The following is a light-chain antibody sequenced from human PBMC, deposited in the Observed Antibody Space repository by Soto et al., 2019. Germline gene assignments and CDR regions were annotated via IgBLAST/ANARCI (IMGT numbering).Light chain of an antibody. V-gene: IGLV2-14*01. Sequence: QSALTQPPSASGSPGQSVTISCTGTSSDFVVYNYVSWYQQLPGKAPKLMIYGVSNRPSGVSNRFSGSKSGNTASLTISGLQADDEADYYCSTHTTSGALQVFGTGTKLTVL. CDR1: SSDFVVYNY. CDR3: STHTTSGALQV. J-gene: IGLJ1*01. CDR2: GVS.